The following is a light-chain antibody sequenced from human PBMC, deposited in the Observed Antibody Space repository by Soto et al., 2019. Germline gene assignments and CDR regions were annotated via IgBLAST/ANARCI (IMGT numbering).Light chain of an antibody. V-gene: IGLV2-23*02. Sequence: QSVLTQPASVSGSPGQSITISCTGTSSDVGSYNLVSWYQQHPGRAPKLMIFEVHKRPSGVSNRFSGSKSGNTASLTISGLQAEDEADYYCCSYAGGSPWVLGGGTQLTVL. CDR2: EVH. CDR3: CSYAGGSPWV. CDR1: SSDVGSYNL. J-gene: IGLJ3*02.